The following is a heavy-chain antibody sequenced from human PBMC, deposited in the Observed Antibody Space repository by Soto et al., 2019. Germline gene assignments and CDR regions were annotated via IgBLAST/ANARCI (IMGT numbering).Heavy chain of an antibody. J-gene: IGHJ6*02. V-gene: IGHV4-39*01. CDR3: ARRRGLLWFGELLQPEDGMDV. D-gene: IGHD3-10*01. CDR2: IYYSGST. CDR1: GGSISSSSYY. Sequence: QLQLQESGPGLVKPSETLSLTCTVSGGSISSSSYYWGWIRQPPGKGLEWIGSIYYSGSTYYNPSLKSRVTISVDTSKNQFSLKLSSVTAADTAVYYCARRRGLLWFGELLQPEDGMDVWGQGTTVTVSS.